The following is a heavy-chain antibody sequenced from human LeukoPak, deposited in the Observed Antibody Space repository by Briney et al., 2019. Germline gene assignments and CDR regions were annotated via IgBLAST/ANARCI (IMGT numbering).Heavy chain of an antibody. V-gene: IGHV3-48*01. CDR2: IRHDSSDI. CDR3: ARGSTYYDSSGQVPFDY. D-gene: IGHD3-22*01. J-gene: IGHJ4*02. CDR1: GFTFSTYS. Sequence: GGSLRLSCAASGFTFSTYSMNWVRQAPGKGLEWISFIRHDSSDIYYADSVKGRFTISRDNAKNSLYLQMNSLRVEDTAVYYCARGSTYYDSSGQVPFDYWGQGTLVTVSS.